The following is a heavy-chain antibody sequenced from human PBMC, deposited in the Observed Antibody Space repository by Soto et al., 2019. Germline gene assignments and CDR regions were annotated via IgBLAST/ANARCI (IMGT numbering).Heavy chain of an antibody. Sequence: QLQLQESGPGLVKPSATLSLTCTVSGGSISSSSYYWGWIRQPPGKGLEWIGSIYYSGSTYYNPSLKSRVTIAVDTSKNQFSLTLSSVTAADRAVYYCARHEGMATVTTLDIWGQGTMVTVSS. D-gene: IGHD4-17*01. J-gene: IGHJ3*02. V-gene: IGHV4-39*01. CDR1: GGSISSSSYY. CDR3: ARHEGMATVTTLDI. CDR2: IYYSGST.